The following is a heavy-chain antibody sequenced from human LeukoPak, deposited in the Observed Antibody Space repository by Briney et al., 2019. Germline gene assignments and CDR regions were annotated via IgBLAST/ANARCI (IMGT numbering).Heavy chain of an antibody. CDR2: ISYDGSNK. D-gene: IGHD3-10*01. J-gene: IGHJ4*02. CDR1: GFTFSSYA. V-gene: IGHV3-30*09. CDR3: ARDFGY. Sequence: GGSLRLSCAASGFTFSSYAMHWVRQAPGKGLEWVAVISYDGSNKYYADSVKGRFAISRDNSKNTLYLQMNSLRAEDTAVYYCARDFGYWGQGTLVTVSS.